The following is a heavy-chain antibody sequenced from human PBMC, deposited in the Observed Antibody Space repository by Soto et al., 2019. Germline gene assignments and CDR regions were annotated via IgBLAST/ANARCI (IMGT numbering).Heavy chain of an antibody. CDR3: AGLYVWGIIHDIGNVDC. Sequence: QVQLQESGPGLVKPSQTLSLTCTVSGGSINSGDYYWSWLRQSPGKGLEWIGYIYNTGSTYYNPSLRSRVLRSLDTSKNQFSLNVSSVTAADTAVYFCAGLYVWGIIHDIGNVDCWGQGTLVTVSS. CDR2: IYNTGST. D-gene: IGHD3-16*01. CDR1: GGSINSGDYY. V-gene: IGHV4-30-4*01. J-gene: IGHJ4*02.